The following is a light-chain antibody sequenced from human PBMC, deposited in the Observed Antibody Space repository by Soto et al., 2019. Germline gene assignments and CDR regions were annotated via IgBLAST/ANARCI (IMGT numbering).Light chain of an antibody. CDR3: CSYGGSYV. Sequence: QSALTQPRSVSGSPGQSVTISCTGTSSDVGAFKYVSWYQQQPGKAPKVLIYDVSQRPSGVPDRFSGSTSGNTASLTISGLQAEDEADYYCCSYGGSYVFGTGTKLTV. CDR1: SSDVGAFKY. J-gene: IGLJ1*01. CDR2: DVS. V-gene: IGLV2-11*01.